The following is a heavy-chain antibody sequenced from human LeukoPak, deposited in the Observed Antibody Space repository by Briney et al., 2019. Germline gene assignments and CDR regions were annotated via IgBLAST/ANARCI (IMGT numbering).Heavy chain of an antibody. CDR1: GFTFSTYA. D-gene: IGHD6-13*01. CDR2: ISGSGGST. Sequence: GASLRLSCAASGFTFSTYAMTWVRQPPGKGLEWVSAISGSGGSTYYANSVKGRFTISRDNSKDTLYLQMNSLRAEDTAVYYCAKDSRIPAGGTEPSDYWGQGTLVTVSS. CDR3: AKDSRIPAGGTEPSDY. V-gene: IGHV3-23*01. J-gene: IGHJ4*02.